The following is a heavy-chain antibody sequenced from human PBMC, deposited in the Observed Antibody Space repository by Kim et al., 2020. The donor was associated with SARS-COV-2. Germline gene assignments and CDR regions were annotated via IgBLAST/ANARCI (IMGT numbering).Heavy chain of an antibody. Sequence: SVKVSCKASGGTFSSYAISWVRQAPGQGLEWMGGIIPIFGTANYAQKFQGRVTITADESTSTAYMELSSLSSEDTAVYYCARARYCTGGVCSSFDYWGQGTLVTVSS. CDR3: ARARYCTGGVCSSFDY. CDR2: IIPIFGTA. J-gene: IGHJ4*02. V-gene: IGHV1-69*13. D-gene: IGHD2-8*02. CDR1: GGTFSSYA.